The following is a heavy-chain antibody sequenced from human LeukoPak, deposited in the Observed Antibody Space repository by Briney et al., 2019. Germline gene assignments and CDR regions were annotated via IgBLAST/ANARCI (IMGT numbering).Heavy chain of an antibody. CDR2: ITDSGFTT. CDR3: ANAGFCSSTTCYNPFDH. CDR1: GFTFSSYA. D-gene: IGHD2-2*02. V-gene: IGHV3-23*01. Sequence: PGGSLRLSCAASGFTFSSYAMSWVRQAPGKGLEWVSGITDSGFTTFYANSVKGRFTISRDSSKNTLYLQMNSLRAEDTAVYYCANAGFCSSTTCYNPFDHWGQGTLVTVSS. J-gene: IGHJ4*02.